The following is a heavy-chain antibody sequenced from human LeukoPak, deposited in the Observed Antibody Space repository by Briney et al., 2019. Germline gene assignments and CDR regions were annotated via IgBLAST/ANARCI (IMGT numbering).Heavy chain of an antibody. V-gene: IGHV3-23*01. CDR3: APGELPADYYYGMDV. Sequence: GRSLRLSCAASGFTFSSYAISWVRQAPGKGLEWVSAISGSGGRTYYADSVKGRFTISRDNSENTLYLQVNSLRAEDTAVYYCAPGELPADYYYGMDVWGQGTTVTVSS. D-gene: IGHD3-10*01. CDR2: ISGSGGRT. J-gene: IGHJ6*02. CDR1: GFTFSSYA.